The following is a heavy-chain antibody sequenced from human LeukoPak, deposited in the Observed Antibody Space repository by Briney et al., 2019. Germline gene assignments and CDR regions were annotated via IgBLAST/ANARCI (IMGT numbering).Heavy chain of an antibody. V-gene: IGHV1-69*05. CDR2: IIPIFGTA. Sequence: SVKVSCKASGGTFSSYAISWVRQAPGQGLEWMGGIIPIFGTANYAQKFQGRVTMTRNTSISTAYMELSSLRSEDTAVYYCARGLKWSGTTTRYYYYYMDVWGKGTTVTISS. CDR1: GGTFSSYA. J-gene: IGHJ6*03. D-gene: IGHD1-1*01. CDR3: ARGLKWSGTTTRYYYYYMDV.